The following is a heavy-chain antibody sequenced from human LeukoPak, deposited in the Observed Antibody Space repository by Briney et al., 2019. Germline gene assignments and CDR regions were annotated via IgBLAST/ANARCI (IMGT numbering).Heavy chain of an antibody. J-gene: IGHJ5*02. CDR1: GFTVSNNY. V-gene: IGHV3-66*02. Sequence: GGSLRLSCAASGFTVSNNYMSWVRQAPGKGLEWVSVIYSGGSTYYADSVKGRFTISRDNSKNTLYLQMNSLRAEDTAVYYCARDHYDSSGYYYAGWFDPWGQGTLVTVSS. D-gene: IGHD3-22*01. CDR2: IYSGGST. CDR3: ARDHYDSSGYYYAGWFDP.